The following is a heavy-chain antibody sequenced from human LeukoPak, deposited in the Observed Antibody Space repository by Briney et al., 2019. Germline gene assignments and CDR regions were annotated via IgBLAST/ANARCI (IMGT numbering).Heavy chain of an antibody. D-gene: IGHD1-26*01. CDR1: GGTFSSYA. CDR2: IIPILGIA. CDR3: ARDPVGGPDY. V-gene: IGHV1-69*04. Sequence: SVTVSCKASGGTFSSYAISWVRQAPGQGLEWMGRIIPILGIANYAQKFQGRVTITADKSTSTAYMELSSLRSEDTAVYYCARDPVGGPDYWGQGTLVTVSS. J-gene: IGHJ4*02.